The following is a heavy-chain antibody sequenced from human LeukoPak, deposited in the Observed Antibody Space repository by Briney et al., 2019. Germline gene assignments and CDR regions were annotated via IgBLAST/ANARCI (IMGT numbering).Heavy chain of an antibody. CDR3: AKDRYVSPTARRGRESDY. D-gene: IGHD2-2*01. Sequence: GGSLRLSCAASGFIFSGYGMHWVRQAPGKGLEWVAFIRYDGSNKYYAASVKGRFTISRDNSKNTLYLQMSNMRAEDTAVYYCAKDRYVSPTARRGRESDYWGQGTLVTVSS. J-gene: IGHJ4*02. CDR1: GFIFSGYG. V-gene: IGHV3-30*02. CDR2: IRYDGSNK.